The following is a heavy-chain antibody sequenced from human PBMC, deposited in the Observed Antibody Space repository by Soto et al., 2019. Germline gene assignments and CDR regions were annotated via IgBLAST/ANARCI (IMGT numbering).Heavy chain of an antibody. V-gene: IGHV3-48*03. J-gene: IGHJ6*02. CDR3: ARVRTYYDFWSSTTYYYYGMDV. CDR1: GFTFSSYE. Sequence: EVQLVESGGGLVQPGGSLRLSCAASGFTFSSYEMNWVRQAPGKGLEWVSYISSSGSTIYYADSVKGRFTISRDNAKNSLYLQMNSLRAEDTAVYYCARVRTYYDFWSSTTYYYYGMDVWGQGTTVTVSS. CDR2: ISSSGSTI. D-gene: IGHD3-3*01.